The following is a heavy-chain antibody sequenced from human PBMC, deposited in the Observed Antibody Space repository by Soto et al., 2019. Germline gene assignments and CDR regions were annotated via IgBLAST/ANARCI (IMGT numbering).Heavy chain of an antibody. CDR3: ARDLSTVVTDRRVYYYYGMDV. CDR2: IYSGGST. CDR1: GFTVSSNY. J-gene: IGHJ6*02. V-gene: IGHV3-53*01. Sequence: GGSLRLSCAASGFTVSSNYMSWVRQAPGKGLEWVSVIYSGGSTYYADSVKGRFTISRDNSKNTLYLQMNSLRAEDTAVYYCARDLSTVVTDRRVYYYYGMDVWGQGTTVTVSS. D-gene: IGHD2-15*01.